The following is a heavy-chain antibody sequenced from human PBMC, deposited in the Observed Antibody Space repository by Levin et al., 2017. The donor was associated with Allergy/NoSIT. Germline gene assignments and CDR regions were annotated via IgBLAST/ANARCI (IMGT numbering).Heavy chain of an antibody. V-gene: IGHV4-59*08. CDR2: IYSSGNT. Sequence: SSETLSLTCTVSGGSISSYYWSWIRQPPGKGLEWIGYIYSSGNTNYNPSLKSRVTMSVDTSKNQFSLKLTSVTATDTAVYYCARGGPSWDYFDYWGQGALVTVSS. D-gene: IGHD3-16*01. CDR1: GGSISSYY. CDR3: ARGGPSWDYFDY. J-gene: IGHJ4*02.